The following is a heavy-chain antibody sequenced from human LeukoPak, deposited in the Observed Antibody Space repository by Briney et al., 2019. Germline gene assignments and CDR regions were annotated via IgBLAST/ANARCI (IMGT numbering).Heavy chain of an antibody. CDR3: ARAVEMATIFDY. CDR1: SFTFSNAW. Sequence: KPGGSLRLSCAASSFTFSNAWMNWVRQAPGKGLEWVGRIKSKTDGGTIDYAAPMKGRFTISRGDSKDTLYLQMNSLKTEDTAVYYCARAVEMATIFDYWGQGTLVTVSS. CDR2: IKSKTDGGTI. J-gene: IGHJ4*02. V-gene: IGHV3-15*07. D-gene: IGHD5-24*01.